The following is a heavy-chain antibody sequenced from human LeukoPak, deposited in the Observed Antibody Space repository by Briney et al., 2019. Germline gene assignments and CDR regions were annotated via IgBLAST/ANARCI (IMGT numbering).Heavy chain of an antibody. J-gene: IGHJ6*01. V-gene: IGHV4-59*01. CDR2: IYYNGIS. D-gene: IGHD1-26*01. Sequence: PSETLSLTCTVSGGSISGYYWSWIRQPPGKGLEWIAYIYYNGISNYNPSLKSRVIISVDSSKNQFSLKLTSVTAADTAVYYCAKILYGTGPPMGVWGQGTTGTASS. CDR1: GGSISGYY. CDR3: AKILYGTGPPMGV.